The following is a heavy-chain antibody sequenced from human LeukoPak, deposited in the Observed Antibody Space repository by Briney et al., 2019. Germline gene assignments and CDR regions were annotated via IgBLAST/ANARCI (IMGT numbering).Heavy chain of an antibody. Sequence: SETLSLTCAVYGGSFSGYYWSWIRQPPGKGLEWIGEINHSGSTYYHPSLKSRVTISVDTSKNQFSLKLSSVTAADTAVYYRARQAVVYCSGGSCYGGWFDPWGQGTLVTVSS. CDR2: INHSGST. V-gene: IGHV4-34*01. CDR1: GGSFSGYY. CDR3: ARQAVVYCSGGSCYGGWFDP. J-gene: IGHJ5*02. D-gene: IGHD2-15*01.